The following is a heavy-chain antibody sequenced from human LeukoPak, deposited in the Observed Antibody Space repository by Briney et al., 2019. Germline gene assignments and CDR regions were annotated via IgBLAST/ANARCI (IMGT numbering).Heavy chain of an antibody. CDR1: GFTFSSYT. D-gene: IGHD5-24*01. Sequence: PGGSLRLSCAASGFTFSSYTMNWVRQAPGTGLEWVSIIYRGGSTYYADSVKGRFTISRDNSKNTLYLQMYSLKVEDTAVYYCARVKRDGYNPTWVDYWGQGTLVTVSS. CDR2: IYRGGST. CDR3: ARVKRDGYNPTWVDY. J-gene: IGHJ4*02. V-gene: IGHV3-53*01.